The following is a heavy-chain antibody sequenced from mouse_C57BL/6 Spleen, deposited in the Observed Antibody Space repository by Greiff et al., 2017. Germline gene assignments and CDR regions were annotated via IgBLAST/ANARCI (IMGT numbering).Heavy chain of an antibody. CDR1: GFSLTSYG. CDR2: IWGGGST. Sequence: VKLVESGPGLVAPSQSLSITCTVSGFSLTSYGVDWVRQPPGKGLEWLGVIWGGGSTNYNSAPMSRLSISKDNSKCQVFLKMNSLQTDDKAMYYGAKHENFGAFADWGQGTLVTVSA. J-gene: IGHJ3*01. V-gene: IGHV2-9*01. CDR3: AKHENFGAFAD.